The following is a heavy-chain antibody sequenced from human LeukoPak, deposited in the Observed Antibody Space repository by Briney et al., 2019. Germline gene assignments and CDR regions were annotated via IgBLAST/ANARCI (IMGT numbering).Heavy chain of an antibody. V-gene: IGHV3-11*05. CDR1: GFTFSDYY. CDR2: ISGSSSHA. CDR3: ATAGKSLWDSSDCGY. D-gene: IGHD6-13*01. Sequence: GGSLRLSCAASGFTFSDYYMSWIRQAPGKGLEWVSYISGSSSHADYADSVKGRFTISRDNAKNSLYLQMDSLRAEDTAVYYCATAGKSLWDSSDCGYWGQGSLVTVSS. J-gene: IGHJ4*02.